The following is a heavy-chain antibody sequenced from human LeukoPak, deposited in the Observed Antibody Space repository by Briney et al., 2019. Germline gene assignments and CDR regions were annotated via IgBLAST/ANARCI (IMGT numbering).Heavy chain of an antibody. CDR3: ARAPVSDFDWSLGGFDY. J-gene: IGHJ4*02. D-gene: IGHD3-9*01. V-gene: IGHV4-31*03. Sequence: PSQTLSLTCTVSGGSISSGGYYWSWIRQHPGKXXXXXXXXYYSGSAYYNPSLKSRVTISVDTSKNQFSLKLSSVTAADTAVYYCARAPVSDFDWSLGGFDYWGQGTLVTVSS. CDR2: XYYSGSA. CDR1: GGSISSGGYY.